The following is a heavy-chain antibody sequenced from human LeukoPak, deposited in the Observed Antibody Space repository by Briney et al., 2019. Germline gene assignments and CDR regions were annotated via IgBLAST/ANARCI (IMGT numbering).Heavy chain of an antibody. D-gene: IGHD3-10*01. CDR3: AGDYGSGSYRFDY. V-gene: IGHV4-59*12. CDR2: IYYSGST. CDR1: GGSMSSYS. J-gene: IGHJ4*02. Sequence: SETLSLTCTVSGGSMSSYSWSWVRQPPGRGLEWIGYIYYSGSTTYNPSLRSRLTISLDSSNNQFSLKLRSVTAADTAVYYCAGDYGSGSYRFDYWGQGTVVTASS.